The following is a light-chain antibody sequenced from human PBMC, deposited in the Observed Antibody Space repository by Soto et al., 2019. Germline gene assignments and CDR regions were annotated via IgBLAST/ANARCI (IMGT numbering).Light chain of an antibody. CDR2: EAT. CDR1: STNIGSSSL. J-gene: IGLJ2*01. Sequence: QSALTQPASVSGSPGQSITISCTGSSTNIGSSSLVSWYQQHPGKAPKLMIYEATKRPPGLSDRFSGSKSGNTASLTISGLQAEDEADYFCCSSAGSDNYVLFGGGTKLTVL. V-gene: IGLV2-23*01. CDR3: CSSAGSDNYVL.